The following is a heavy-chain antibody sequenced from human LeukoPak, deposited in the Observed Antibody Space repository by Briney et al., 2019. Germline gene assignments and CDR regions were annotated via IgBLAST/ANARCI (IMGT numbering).Heavy chain of an antibody. V-gene: IGHV3-7*03. J-gene: IGHJ4*02. Sequence: PGGSLRLSCAASGFTFSSFWMSWIRQAPGKGLEWVTNMNQDGSRKYYVDSVRGRFSISRDNTKNSMELQMDNLRTEDTAVYYCARGNFDYWGQGVLVTVSS. CDR3: ARGNFDY. CDR2: MNQDGSRK. CDR1: GFTFSSFW.